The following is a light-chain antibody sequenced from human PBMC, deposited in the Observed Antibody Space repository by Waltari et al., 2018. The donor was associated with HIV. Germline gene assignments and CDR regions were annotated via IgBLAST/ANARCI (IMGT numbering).Light chain of an antibody. CDR1: QSISNY. Sequence: DIQMTQSPSSLSASVGDRVTITCRPSQSISNYVTWYQQKPGKAPKLLIYAASSLQSGVASRFSGSGSRKDFTLTISSLPPEDFATYYRQQSYSTPYTFGQGTKLEIK. CDR2: AAS. V-gene: IGKV1-39*01. J-gene: IGKJ2*01. CDR3: QQSYSTPYT.